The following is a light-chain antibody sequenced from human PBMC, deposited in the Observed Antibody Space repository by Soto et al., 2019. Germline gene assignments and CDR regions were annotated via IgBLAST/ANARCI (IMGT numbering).Light chain of an antibody. J-gene: IGKJ2*01. Sequence: EIVLTQSPCTLSFSPGERATLSCRASQSVSSSYLAWYQQKPGQAPRLLIYCASSRATGIPDRFSGSGSGTDFTLTISRLEPEDFAVYYCQQYGSSPPTFGQGTKLEIK. CDR2: CAS. V-gene: IGKV3-20*01. CDR3: QQYGSSPPT. CDR1: QSVSSSY.